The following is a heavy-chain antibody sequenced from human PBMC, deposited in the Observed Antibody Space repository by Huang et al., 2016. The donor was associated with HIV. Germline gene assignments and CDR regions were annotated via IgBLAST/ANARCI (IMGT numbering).Heavy chain of an antibody. Sequence: QVQLVESGGGVVQPGGSLRLSCAASGFTFATYGMHWVCPASGKGVEWVAFMRSDANDKYYADSVKGRCTASRDNSKDTRFLHMNGLRPEDTALYYCAKIPPLHANLATSGPGPVDYWGQGTLVTVSS. D-gene: IGHD6-13*01. CDR3: AKIPPLHANLATSGPGPVDY. CDR1: GFTFATYG. CDR2: MRSDANDK. V-gene: IGHV3-30*02. J-gene: IGHJ4*02.